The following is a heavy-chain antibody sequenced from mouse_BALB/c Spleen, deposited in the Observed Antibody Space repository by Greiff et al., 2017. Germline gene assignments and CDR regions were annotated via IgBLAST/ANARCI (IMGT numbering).Heavy chain of an antibody. Sequence: QVQLKESGPGLVAPSQSLSITCTVSGFSLTSYGVHWVRQPPGKGLEWLGVIWAGGSTNYNSALMSRLSISKDNSKSQVFLKMNSLQTDDTAMYYCARDYDYDGGAWFAYWGQGTLVTVSA. CDR2: IWAGGST. D-gene: IGHD2-4*01. V-gene: IGHV2-9*02. CDR3: ARDYDYDGGAWFAY. J-gene: IGHJ3*01. CDR1: GFSLTSYG.